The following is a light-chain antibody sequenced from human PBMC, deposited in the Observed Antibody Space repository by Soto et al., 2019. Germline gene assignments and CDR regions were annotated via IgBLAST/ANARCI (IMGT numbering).Light chain of an antibody. J-gene: IGLJ2*01. CDR3: NSYAGGLVL. CDR2: DVN. CDR1: NNDVGFYNY. Sequence: QSALTQPRSVSGSPGQSVTISCTGTNNDVGFYNYVSWYQQQLGKAPKLLIYDVNKRPSGVPPRFSGSKSANTASLTISGIQAADEADYYCNSYAGGLVLFGGGTKLTVL. V-gene: IGLV2-11*01.